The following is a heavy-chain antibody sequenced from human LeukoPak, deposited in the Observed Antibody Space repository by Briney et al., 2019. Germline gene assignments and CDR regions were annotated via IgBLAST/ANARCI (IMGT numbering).Heavy chain of an antibody. CDR2: IKQDGSEK. CDR1: GFTFSGYW. Sequence: QSGGSLRLSCAASGFTFSGYWMSWVRQAPGKGLEWVANIKQDGSEKYYVDSVKGRFTISRDNAKNSLYLQMNSLRAEDTAAYYCARSVTTIVPAAMGDSVYYYYGMDVWGQGTTVTVSS. D-gene: IGHD2-2*01. CDR3: ARSVTTIVPAAMGDSVYYYYGMDV. J-gene: IGHJ6*02. V-gene: IGHV3-7*01.